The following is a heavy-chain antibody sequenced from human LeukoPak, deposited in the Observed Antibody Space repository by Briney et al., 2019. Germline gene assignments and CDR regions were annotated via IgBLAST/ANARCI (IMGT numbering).Heavy chain of an antibody. D-gene: IGHD3-22*01. CDR1: GGSISSSSYY. V-gene: IGHV4-39*01. CDR2: IYYSGST. Sequence: PSETLSLTCTVSGGSISSSSYYWGWIRQPPGKGLEWIGSIYYSGSTYYNPSLKSRVTISVDTSKNQFSLKLSSVTAADTAVYYCARRWNDSSGYFYVDYWGQGTLATVSS. CDR3: ARRWNDSSGYFYVDY. J-gene: IGHJ4*02.